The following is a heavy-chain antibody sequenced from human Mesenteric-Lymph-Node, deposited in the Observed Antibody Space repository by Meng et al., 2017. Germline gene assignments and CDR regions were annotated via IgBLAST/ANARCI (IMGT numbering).Heavy chain of an antibody. CDR1: GFTVSSYA. D-gene: IGHD3-16*01. V-gene: IGHV3-23*01. CDR2: NSGSSDNT. J-gene: IGHJ3*01. CDR3: ARDAMINFGREDHAFDL. Sequence: GESLKISCAGSGFTVSSYALSWVRQAPGKGLEWVSGNSGSSDNTYYADSVKGRLTISRDNSKNTLYLQMNSLRAEDTALYYCARDAMINFGREDHAFDLWGQGTLVTVSS.